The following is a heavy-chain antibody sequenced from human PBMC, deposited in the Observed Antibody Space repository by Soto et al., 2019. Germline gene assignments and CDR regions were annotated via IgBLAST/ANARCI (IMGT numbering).Heavy chain of an antibody. J-gene: IGHJ4*02. V-gene: IGHV3-30*18. CDR1: GFTFSSYG. Sequence: GGSLRLSCAASGFTFSSYGMHWVRQAPGKGLEWVAVISYDGSNKYYADSVKGRFTISRDNSKNTLYLQMNSLRAEDTAVYYCAKDPYYDSSGYHGLFDYWGQGTLVTVSS. CDR3: AKDPYYDSSGYHGLFDY. CDR2: ISYDGSNK. D-gene: IGHD3-22*01.